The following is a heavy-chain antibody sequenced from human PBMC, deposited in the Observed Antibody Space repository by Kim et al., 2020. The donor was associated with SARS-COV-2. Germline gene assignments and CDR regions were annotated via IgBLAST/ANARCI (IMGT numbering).Heavy chain of an antibody. J-gene: IGHJ6*02. V-gene: IGHV3-74*01. CDR1: GFTFSSYW. CDR2: INSDGSST. CDR3: VGRLGELSFLYYYYGMDV. Sequence: GGSLRLSCAASGFTFSSYWMHWVRQAPGKGLVWVSRINSDGSSTSYADSVKGRFTISRDNAKNTLYLQMNSLRAEDTAVYYCVGRLGELSFLYYYYGMDVWGQGTPVTVSS. D-gene: IGHD3-16*02.